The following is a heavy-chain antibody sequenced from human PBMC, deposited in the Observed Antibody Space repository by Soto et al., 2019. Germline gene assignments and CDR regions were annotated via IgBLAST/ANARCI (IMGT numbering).Heavy chain of an antibody. Sequence: QVQLVQSGAEVKKPGASVKVSCKASGYTFTGYYMHWVRQAPGQGLEWMGWINPNSGGTNYAQTFQGRVTMTRDTSISTAYMELGRLRSGDTAVYYCARLLRITIFGVGMGGYFDYWGQGTLVTVSS. V-gene: IGHV1-2*02. D-gene: IGHD3-3*01. CDR3: ARLLRITIFGVGMGGYFDY. CDR2: INPNSGGT. CDR1: GYTFTGYY. J-gene: IGHJ4*02.